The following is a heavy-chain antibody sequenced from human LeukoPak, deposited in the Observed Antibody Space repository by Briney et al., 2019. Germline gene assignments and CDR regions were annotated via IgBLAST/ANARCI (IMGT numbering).Heavy chain of an antibody. CDR3: ARDLTTMVRGVIFDY. Sequence: GGSLILSCEASGFIFSSYWMSWVRQAPGKGLEWVANIKKDGSEKYSVDSVKGRFTISRDNAKNSVYLQMNSLRAEDTAVYYCARDLTTMVRGVIFDYWGQGTLVTVSS. CDR1: GFIFSSYW. CDR2: IKKDGSEK. V-gene: IGHV3-7*01. D-gene: IGHD3-10*01. J-gene: IGHJ4*02.